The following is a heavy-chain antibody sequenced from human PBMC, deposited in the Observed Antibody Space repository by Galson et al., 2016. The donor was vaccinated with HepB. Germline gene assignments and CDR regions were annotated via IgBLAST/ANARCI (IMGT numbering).Heavy chain of an antibody. V-gene: IGHV4-39*07. CDR2: FFYTGST. Sequence: SETLSLTCSVSGGSISRSSYYWAWIRQSPGKGLEWIGSFFYTGSTYYNPSLKSRVTISVDMSKNQFSLKLSSVTAADTAMYYCARDHGSGSYYLNSYYYVMDGWGQGTTVTVSS. J-gene: IGHJ6*02. CDR1: GGSISRSSYY. D-gene: IGHD3-10*01. CDR3: ARDHGSGSYYLNSYYYVMDG.